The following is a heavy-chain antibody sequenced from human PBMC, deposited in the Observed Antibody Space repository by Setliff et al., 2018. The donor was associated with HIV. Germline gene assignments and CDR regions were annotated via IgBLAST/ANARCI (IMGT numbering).Heavy chain of an antibody. Sequence: SETLSLTCTVSGGSFSTYYWSWIRQPAGEGPEYIGRVHSTGTTIYNPSLQSRVTMSVDASKDQLSLKLRSVTAADTAVYYCARARITLIGGRLEPYAFDRWGQGTKVTVSS. CDR2: VHSTGTT. CDR1: GGSFSTYY. J-gene: IGHJ3*01. CDR3: ARARITLIGGRLEPYAFDR. D-gene: IGHD3-10*01. V-gene: IGHV4-4*07.